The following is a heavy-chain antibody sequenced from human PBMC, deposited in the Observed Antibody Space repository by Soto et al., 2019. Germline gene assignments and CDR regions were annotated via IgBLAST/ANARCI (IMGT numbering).Heavy chain of an antibody. J-gene: IGHJ6*02. V-gene: IGHV2-70*01. Sequence: SGPTLVNPTQTLTLTCTFSGFSLSTSGMCVSWIRQPPGKALEWLALIDWDDDKYYSTSLKTRLTISKDTSKNQVVLTMTNMDPVDTATYYCARIPLGYCSGGSCPDYYYGMDVWGQGTPVTVSS. CDR1: GFSLSTSGMC. CDR2: IDWDDDK. CDR3: ARIPLGYCSGGSCPDYYYGMDV. D-gene: IGHD2-15*01.